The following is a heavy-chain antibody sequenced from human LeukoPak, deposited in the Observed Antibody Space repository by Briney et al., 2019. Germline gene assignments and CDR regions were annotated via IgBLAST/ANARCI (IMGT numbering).Heavy chain of an antibody. CDR2: INHSGST. Sequence: SETLSLTCAVYGGSFSGYYWSWIRQSPGKGLEWIGEINHSGSTNYNPSLKSRVTISVDTSKNEFSLKLSSVTAADTAVYYCARILSTGYPDYWGQGTLVTVSS. J-gene: IGHJ4*02. D-gene: IGHD2/OR15-2a*01. CDR1: GGSFSGYY. V-gene: IGHV4-34*01. CDR3: ARILSTGYPDY.